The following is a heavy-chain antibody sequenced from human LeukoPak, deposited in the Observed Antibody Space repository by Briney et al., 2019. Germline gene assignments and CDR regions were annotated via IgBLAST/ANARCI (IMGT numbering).Heavy chain of an antibody. CDR2: IKSKNDGETT. V-gene: IGHV3-15*05. CDR3: VGRPWNFDY. Sequence: GGSLRLSCAASGFNFNHAWMTWVRQAPGKGLEWVGRIKSKNDGETTDFAAPVKGRFTISRDDSKRMMFLEMNGLKTEDTAVYYCVGRPWNFDYWGQGTLVTVSS. J-gene: IGHJ4*02. D-gene: IGHD1-1*01. CDR1: GFNFNHAW.